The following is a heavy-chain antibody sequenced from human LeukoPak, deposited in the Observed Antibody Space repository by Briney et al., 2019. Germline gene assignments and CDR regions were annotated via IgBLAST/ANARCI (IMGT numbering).Heavy chain of an antibody. CDR3: ARLPPIAHSSSS. V-gene: IGHV4-59*12. J-gene: IGHJ5*02. CDR2: IYHSGST. CDR1: GGSISSYY. D-gene: IGHD6-13*01. Sequence: PSETLSLTCTVSGGSISSYYWSWIRQPPGKGLEWIGEIYHSGSTNYNPSLKSRVTISVDKSKNQFSLKLSSVTAADTAVYYCARLPPIAHSSSSWGQGTLVTVSS.